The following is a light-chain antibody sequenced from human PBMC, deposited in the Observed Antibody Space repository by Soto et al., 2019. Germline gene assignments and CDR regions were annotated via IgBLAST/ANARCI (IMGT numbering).Light chain of an antibody. Sequence: QSALTQPRSVSGSPGQSVTISCTGTTSDVGGYNYVSWYQQHPDKAPKLMIYDVSKRPSAVPYRFSGSKSSNTASMTISGRLADDDADCCCCSCAGNYYVFGTGTKVTVL. J-gene: IGLJ1*01. CDR3: CSCAGNYYV. V-gene: IGLV2-11*01. CDR1: TSDVGGYNY. CDR2: DVS.